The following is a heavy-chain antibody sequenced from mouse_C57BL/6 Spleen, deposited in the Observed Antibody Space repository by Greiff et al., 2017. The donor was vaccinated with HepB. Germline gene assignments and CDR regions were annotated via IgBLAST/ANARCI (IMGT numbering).Heavy chain of an antibody. CDR1: GYTFTSYW. V-gene: IGHV1-55*01. D-gene: IGHD1-1*01. CDR2: IYPGSGST. CDR3: ARSLYYYGSSWYFDV. Sequence: QVQLQQPGAELVKPGASVKMSCKASGYTFTSYWITWVKQRPGQGLEWIGDIYPGSGSTNYNEKFKSKATLTVDTSSSTADMQLSSLTSEDSAVYYCARSLYYYGSSWYFDVWGTGTTVTVSS. J-gene: IGHJ1*03.